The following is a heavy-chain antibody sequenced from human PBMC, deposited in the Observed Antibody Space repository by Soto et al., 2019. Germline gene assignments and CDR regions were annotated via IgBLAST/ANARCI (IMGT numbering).Heavy chain of an antibody. V-gene: IGHV1-18*01. Sequence: QVQLVQSGAEVKKPGASVKVSCQVSGYTFTSYGISWVRQAPGQGLEWMGWISGYNGNTTSAQKLQGRLTMTTDTTTSTAYMVLRSLRSDDTAVYYCARVGIVLVPPLPADYWGQGTLVTVSS. CDR2: ISGYNGNT. CDR1: GYTFTSYG. CDR3: ARVGIVLVPPLPADY. J-gene: IGHJ4*02. D-gene: IGHD2-2*01.